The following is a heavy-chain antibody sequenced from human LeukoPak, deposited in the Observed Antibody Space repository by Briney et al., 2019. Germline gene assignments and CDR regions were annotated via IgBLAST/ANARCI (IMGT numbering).Heavy chain of an antibody. D-gene: IGHD2-15*01. CDR2: IYPGDSDT. CDR1: GYSFTSYW. J-gene: IGHJ4*02. V-gene: IGHV5-51*01. CDR3: ARPNYCSGGSCSFDY. Sequence: GESLQISCQGSGYSFTSYWIGWVRQLPGKGLEWMGIIYPGDSDTRYSPSIQGQVTISADKSISTAYLQWSSLKASDTAMYYCARPNYCSGGSCSFDYWGQGTLVTVSS.